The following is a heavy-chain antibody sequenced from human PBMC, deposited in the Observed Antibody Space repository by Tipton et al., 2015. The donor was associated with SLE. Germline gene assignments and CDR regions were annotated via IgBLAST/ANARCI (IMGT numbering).Heavy chain of an antibody. V-gene: IGHV4-59*11. Sequence: TLSLTCTVSGGSISSHYRSWIRQPPGKGLEWIGYIYYSGSTNYNPSLKSRVTISVDTSKNQFSLKLTSVTAADTAVYYCARDPSSSWGGSRSFDLWGRGTLVTVSS. CDR2: IYYSGST. CDR3: ARDPSSSWGGSRSFDL. D-gene: IGHD6-13*01. J-gene: IGHJ2*01. CDR1: GGSISSHY.